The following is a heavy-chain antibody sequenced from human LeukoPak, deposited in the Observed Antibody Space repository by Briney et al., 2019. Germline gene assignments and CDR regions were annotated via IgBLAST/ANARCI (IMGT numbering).Heavy chain of an antibody. J-gene: IGHJ4*02. Sequence: GGSLRLSCAASGFTFSNSWMSWVRQAPGKGLEWVANIKLDGSEKYYVDSVKGRFTISRDNAKNSLYLQMNSLRAEDTAVYYCARTDPPHDYWGQGTLVTVSS. CDR3: ARTDPPHDY. CDR2: IKLDGSEK. CDR1: GFTFSNSW. V-gene: IGHV3-7*01.